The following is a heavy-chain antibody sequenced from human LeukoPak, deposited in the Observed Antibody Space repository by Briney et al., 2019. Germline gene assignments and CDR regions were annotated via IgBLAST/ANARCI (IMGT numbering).Heavy chain of an antibody. D-gene: IGHD5-24*01. Sequence: GGSLRLSCAASGFTVSSNYMSWIRQAPGKGLEWVSYISSSGSTIYYADSVKGRFTISRDNAKNSLYLQMNSLRAEDTAVYYCTGGRDGYSRDFDYWGQGTLVTVSS. J-gene: IGHJ4*02. CDR2: ISSSGSTI. CDR1: GFTVSSNY. V-gene: IGHV3-11*04. CDR3: TGGRDGYSRDFDY.